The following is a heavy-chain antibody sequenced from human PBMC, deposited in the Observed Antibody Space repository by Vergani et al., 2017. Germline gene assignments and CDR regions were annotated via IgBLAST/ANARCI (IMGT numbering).Heavy chain of an antibody. Sequence: QVQLVQSGAEVKKPGASVKVSCKASGYTFTSYGISWVRQAPGQGLEWMGWISAYNGNTNYAQKLQGRVTMTTDTSTSTAYMELRSLRSDDTAVYACAKAPVRVVVVAATGWFDPWGQGTLVTVSS. CDR3: AKAPVRVVVVAATGWFDP. V-gene: IGHV1-18*01. D-gene: IGHD2-15*01. CDR1: GYTFTSYG. CDR2: ISAYNGNT. J-gene: IGHJ5*02.